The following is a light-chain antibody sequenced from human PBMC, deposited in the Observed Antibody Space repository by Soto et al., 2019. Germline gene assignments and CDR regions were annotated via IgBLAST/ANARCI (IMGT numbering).Light chain of an antibody. Sequence: QSALTQPASVSGSPGQSITISCTGTSSDVGGYDYVSWYQLHPGKAPKLMVFEVNNRPSGVSYRFSGSKSGNTASLTISGLQAEDAAYYFCSSDSIISADLFGAGTKLTVL. CDR1: SSDVGGYDY. V-gene: IGLV2-14*01. CDR2: EVN. J-gene: IGLJ1*01. CDR3: SSDSIISADL.